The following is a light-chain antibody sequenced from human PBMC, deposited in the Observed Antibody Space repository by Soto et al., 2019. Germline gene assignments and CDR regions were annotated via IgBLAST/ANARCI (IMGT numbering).Light chain of an antibody. CDR1: SSNIGGNT. CDR3: STGDDSLNGPL. Sequence: QSVLTQQPSASGTPGQRVTISCSVGSSNIGGNTVNWYQQLTGAAPKLIIFSNSQRPSGVPDRFSGSKSGTSASLAIDGLQSEDEDEYYCSTGDDSLNGPLFGGGTQLNVL. CDR2: SNS. V-gene: IGLV1-44*01. J-gene: IGLJ2*01.